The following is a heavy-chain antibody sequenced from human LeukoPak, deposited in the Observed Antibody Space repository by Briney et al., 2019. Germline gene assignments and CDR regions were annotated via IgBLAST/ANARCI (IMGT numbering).Heavy chain of an antibody. Sequence: GGSLRLSCAASGFTVSSNYMSWFRQAPGKGLEWVSVIYSGGSTYYADSVKGRFTISRDNSKNTLYLQMNSLRAEDTAVYYCAKTHDNSDYYYFQHWGQGTLVTVSS. CDR1: GFTVSSNY. CDR3: AKTHDNSDYYYFQH. V-gene: IGHV3-66*01. D-gene: IGHD4-11*01. J-gene: IGHJ1*01. CDR2: IYSGGST.